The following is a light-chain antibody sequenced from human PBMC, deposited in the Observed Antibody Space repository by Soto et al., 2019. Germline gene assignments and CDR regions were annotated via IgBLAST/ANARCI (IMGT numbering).Light chain of an antibody. Sequence: DIQMTRSPSSLSTSVVDRVTITFRASQGISNYLAWYQQKPGKVPKLLIYAASTLQSGVPSRFSGSGSGTDFTLTISSLQPEDVATYYCQKYNSAPWTFGQGTKVDIK. CDR2: AAS. CDR3: QKYNSAPWT. V-gene: IGKV1-27*01. J-gene: IGKJ1*01. CDR1: QGISNY.